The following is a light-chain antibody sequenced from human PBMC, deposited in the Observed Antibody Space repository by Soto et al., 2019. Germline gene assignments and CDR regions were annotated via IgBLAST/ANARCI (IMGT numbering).Light chain of an antibody. CDR3: SPYTSSSTLYV. V-gene: IGLV2-14*01. J-gene: IGLJ1*01. CDR1: SSDVGGFNY. Sequence: QSALTQPASVSGSPGQSITISCPGTSSDVGGFNYVSWYQHHPGKAPKLMIYEVSNRPSGVSNRFSGSTSGNTASLTISRLQAEDDADYYCSPYTSSSTLYVFGTGTKVTVL. CDR2: EVS.